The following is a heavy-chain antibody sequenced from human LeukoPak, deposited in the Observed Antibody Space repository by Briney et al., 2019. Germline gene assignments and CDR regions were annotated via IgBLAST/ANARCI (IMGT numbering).Heavy chain of an antibody. V-gene: IGHV1-2*02. CDR3: AREETDAFDI. J-gene: IGHJ4*02. D-gene: IGHD3-16*01. CDR2: INPNSGDT. Sequence: ASVKVSYKASGYTFTGYYMHWVRQAPGQGLEWMGWINPNSGDTNYAQKFQGRVTMTRDTSITTAYMELSRLRSDDTAVYYCAREETDAFDIWGQGTLVTVSS. CDR1: GYTFTGYY.